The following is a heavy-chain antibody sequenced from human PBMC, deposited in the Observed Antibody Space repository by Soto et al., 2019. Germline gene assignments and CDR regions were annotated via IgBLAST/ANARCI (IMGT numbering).Heavy chain of an antibody. Sequence: PSETLSLTCTVSGGSISSYYWSWIRQPPGKGLEWIGYIYYSGTTYYNPSLKSRVTISVDRSKNQFSLKLTSVTAADTAVYYCARGSTTEKIDSWGQGTLVTVSS. J-gene: IGHJ4*02. CDR3: ARGSTTEKIDS. D-gene: IGHD4-17*01. V-gene: IGHV4-59*08. CDR1: GGSISSYY. CDR2: IYYSGTT.